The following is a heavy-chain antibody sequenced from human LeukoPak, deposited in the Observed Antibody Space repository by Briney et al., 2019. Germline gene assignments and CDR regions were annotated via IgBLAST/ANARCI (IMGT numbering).Heavy chain of an antibody. CDR1: GFTFSSYW. Sequence: GGSLRLSCAASGFTFSSYWMHWVRHAPGKGLVWVSGIKGDGNTNYADSVKGRFTISRDNAKNTVSLQMNSLRAEDTGVYYCARAPSEIGGYYPEYFRHWGQGTLVTVSS. V-gene: IGHV3-74*01. CDR3: ARAPSEIGGYYPEYFRH. D-gene: IGHD3-22*01. J-gene: IGHJ1*01. CDR2: IKGDGNT.